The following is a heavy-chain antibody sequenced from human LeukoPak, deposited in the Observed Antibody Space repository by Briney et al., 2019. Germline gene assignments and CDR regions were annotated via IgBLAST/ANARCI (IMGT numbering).Heavy chain of an antibody. Sequence: GGSLRLSCAASGFTFSMHGMHWVRQAPGKGLEWVAVISYDESNKYYADSVKGRFTISRDNSKNTLYLQMNSLRAEDTAVYYCARAYSSGWYTYYFDYWGQGTLVTVSS. D-gene: IGHD6-19*01. V-gene: IGHV3-30*19. CDR2: ISYDESNK. CDR3: ARAYSSGWYTYYFDY. J-gene: IGHJ4*02. CDR1: GFTFSMHG.